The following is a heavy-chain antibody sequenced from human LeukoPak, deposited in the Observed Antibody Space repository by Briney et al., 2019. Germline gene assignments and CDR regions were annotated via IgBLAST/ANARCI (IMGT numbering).Heavy chain of an antibody. Sequence: GKSLRLSCAASGFTFTTYWMHWVRQAPGKGLVWVSHINSDGSITSYADSVKGRFTISRDNAKNTLYLQMNSLRAEDTAVYYCARDAVDTANAVWGQGTTVTVSS. J-gene: IGHJ6*02. V-gene: IGHV3-74*01. CDR3: ARDAVDTANAV. CDR1: GFTFTTYW. CDR2: INSDGSIT. D-gene: IGHD5-18*01.